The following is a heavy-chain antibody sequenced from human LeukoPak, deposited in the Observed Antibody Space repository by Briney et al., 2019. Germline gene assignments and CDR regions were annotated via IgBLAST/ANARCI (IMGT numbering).Heavy chain of an antibody. CDR2: ISGSGDST. CDR3: AKGYYSGDYYRNDY. D-gene: IGHD3-22*01. J-gene: IGHJ4*02. Sequence: GGSLRLSCAASGFTFSNYVMSWVRQAPGKGLEWVSGISGSGDSTYYADSVKGRFTISRDNSKNTLYLQMNSLRAEDTAIYFCAKGYYSGDYYRNDYWGQGTLVTVSS. CDR1: GFTFSNYV. V-gene: IGHV3-23*01.